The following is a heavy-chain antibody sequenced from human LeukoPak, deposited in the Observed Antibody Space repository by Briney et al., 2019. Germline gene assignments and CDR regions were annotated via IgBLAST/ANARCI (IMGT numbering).Heavy chain of an antibody. V-gene: IGHV3-72*01. CDR2: TRNKANSYTT. J-gene: IGHJ3*02. CDR3: ARDTSSGYDDDAFDI. Sequence: GGSLRLSCAASGFTFSDHYMDWVRQAPGKGLEWVGRTRNKANSYTTEYAASVKGSFTISRDDSKNSLYLQMNSLKTEDTAVYYCARDTSSGYDDDAFDIWGQGTMVTVSS. CDR1: GFTFSDHY. D-gene: IGHD3-22*01.